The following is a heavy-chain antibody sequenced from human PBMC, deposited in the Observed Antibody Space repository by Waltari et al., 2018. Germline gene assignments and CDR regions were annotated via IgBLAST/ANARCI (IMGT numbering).Heavy chain of an antibody. Sequence: EVQLVQSGAEVKEPGDSLKISCKGSGYSFTNYWIGWVRQMPGKGLEWMGIIYPGDSDTRYSPSFQGQVTISADKSISTAYLQWSSLQASDTAMYYCARHSTYYSDIGPEVSGMDVWGQGTAVTVS. V-gene: IGHV5-51*01. CDR3: ARHSTYYSDIGPEVSGMDV. J-gene: IGHJ6*02. CDR2: IYPGDSDT. D-gene: IGHD3-22*01. CDR1: GYSFTNYW.